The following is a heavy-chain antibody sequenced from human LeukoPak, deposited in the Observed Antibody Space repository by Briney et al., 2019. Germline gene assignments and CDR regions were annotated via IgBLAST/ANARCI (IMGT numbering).Heavy chain of an antibody. CDR2: MNPNSGNT. J-gene: IGHJ4*02. V-gene: IGHV1-8*01. Sequence: ASVKVSCKASGYTFTSYDINWVRQATGQGLEWMGWMNPNSGNTGYAQKFQGRVTMTRNTSISTAYMELSSLRSEDTAVYYCAKDHGFSGIPYYDSSGYLYWGQGTLVTVSS. CDR3: AKDHGFSGIPYYDSSGYLY. CDR1: GYTFTSYD. D-gene: IGHD3-22*01.